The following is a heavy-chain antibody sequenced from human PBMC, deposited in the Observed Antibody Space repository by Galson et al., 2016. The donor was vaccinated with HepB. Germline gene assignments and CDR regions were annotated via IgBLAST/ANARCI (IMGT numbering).Heavy chain of an antibody. CDR1: GFTLDHYA. D-gene: IGHD3-22*01. J-gene: IGHJ3*02. Sequence: SLRLSCAASGFTLDHYAMHWVRQAPGKGLEWVSGISWNSGSIGYADSAKGRFTISRDNAKHSLYLQMNSLRAEDTAWSYCAKDSGSYYYDSSGPRRNAFDIWGQGTMVTVSS. CDR2: ISWNSGSI. CDR3: AKDSGSYYYDSSGPRRNAFDI. V-gene: IGHV3-9*01.